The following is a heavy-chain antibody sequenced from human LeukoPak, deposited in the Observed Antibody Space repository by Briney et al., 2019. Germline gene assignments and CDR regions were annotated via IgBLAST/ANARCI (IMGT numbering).Heavy chain of an antibody. J-gene: IGHJ5*02. CDR2: IFYSGST. CDR3: ARQKKNYDFWSGYSGISEFWFDP. CDR1: GGSISSYY. D-gene: IGHD3-3*01. V-gene: IGHV4-59*08. Sequence: PSETLSLTCTVSGGSISSYYWSWIRQPPGKGLEWIGYIFYSGSTNYNPSLKSRVTISVDTSKNQFSLKLSSVTAADTAVYYCARQKKNYDFWSGYSGISEFWFDPWGQGTLVTVSS.